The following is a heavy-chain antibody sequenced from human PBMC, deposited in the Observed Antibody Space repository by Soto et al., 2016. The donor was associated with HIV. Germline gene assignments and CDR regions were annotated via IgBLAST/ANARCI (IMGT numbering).Heavy chain of an antibody. CDR3: ARGGISVAIAIDI. J-gene: IGHJ3*02. V-gene: IGHV3-30*04. CDR1: GFTFSNYA. CDR2: ISYDGTNT. Sequence: VQLMESGGGVVQPGRSLGLSCAASGFTFSNYAINWVRQAPGKGLEWVAVISYDGTNTDYADSVKGRFTISRDNSKNTLYLQMNNLRPEDTAVYYCARGGISVAIAIDIWGQGTTVTVSS. D-gene: IGHD2-2*01.